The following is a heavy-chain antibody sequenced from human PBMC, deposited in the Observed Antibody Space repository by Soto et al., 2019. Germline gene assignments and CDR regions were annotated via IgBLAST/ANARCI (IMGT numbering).Heavy chain of an antibody. V-gene: IGHV4-31*03. CDR1: GGSISSGGYY. CDR2: IYYSGST. D-gene: IGHD3-10*01. J-gene: IGHJ5*02. Sequence: QVQLQESGPGLVKPSQTLSLTCTVSGGSISSGGYYWSWIRQHPGKGLEWIGYIYYSGSTYYNPSLKSRLTILVDTSKNQFSLKLSYVTAADTAVYYCARDIRVRGDPASHWFDPWGQGTLVTVSS. CDR3: ARDIRVRGDPASHWFDP.